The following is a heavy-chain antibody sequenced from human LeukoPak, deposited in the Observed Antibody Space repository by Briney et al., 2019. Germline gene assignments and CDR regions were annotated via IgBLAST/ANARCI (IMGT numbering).Heavy chain of an antibody. Sequence: GASVKVSCKASAYTFTGYYIHWVRQAPGQGLEWMGWMNPKSGDTSYTQKFQGRVTMTRDMSTSTVYMELSSLRSEDTAVYYCARESGPGLRFLEWLGLETWFAPWGQETLVTVSS. D-gene: IGHD3-3*01. J-gene: IGHJ5*02. CDR1: AYTFTGYY. V-gene: IGHV1-2*02. CDR2: MNPKSGDT. CDR3: ARESGPGLRFLEWLGLETWFAP.